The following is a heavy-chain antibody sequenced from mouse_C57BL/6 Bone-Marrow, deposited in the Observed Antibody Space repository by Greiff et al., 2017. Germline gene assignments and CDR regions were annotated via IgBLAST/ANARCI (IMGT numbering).Heavy chain of an antibody. Sequence: DVKLVESGPSLVKPSQTLSLTCSVTGDSITSGYWNWIRKFPGNKLEYMGYISYRSNTYYNPSLKSRISITRDTSKNQYYLHLNSVTTEDTATYYCARDLAMDYWGQGTSVTVSS. J-gene: IGHJ4*01. CDR3: ARDLAMDY. CDR1: GDSITSGY. V-gene: IGHV3-8*02. CDR2: ISYRSNT.